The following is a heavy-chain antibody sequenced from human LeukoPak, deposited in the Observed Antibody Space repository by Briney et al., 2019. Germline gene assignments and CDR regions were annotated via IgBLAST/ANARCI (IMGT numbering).Heavy chain of an antibody. J-gene: IGHJ4*02. CDR1: GFTFSDYY. CDR3: ASGWYYDPFDY. CDR2: ISGSGGST. Sequence: GGSLRLSCAASGFTFSDYYMSWVRQAPGKGLEWVSAISGSGGSTYYADSVKGRFTISRDNSKNTLYLQMNSLRAEDTAVYYCASGWYYDPFDYWGQGTLVTVSS. D-gene: IGHD3-22*01. V-gene: IGHV3-23*01.